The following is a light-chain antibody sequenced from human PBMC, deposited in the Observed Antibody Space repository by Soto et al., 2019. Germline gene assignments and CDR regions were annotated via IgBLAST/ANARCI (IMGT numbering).Light chain of an antibody. CDR2: GAS. CDR3: QQYDDWLRLT. Sequence: EIVMTQSPATLSVSPGERATLSCRASQSVNIYLAWYQQKPGQAPRLLIFGASSRATGIPARFSGSWSGTEFNLTISSLQSEYFAVYFCQQYDDWLRLTFGGGTKVEIK. J-gene: IGKJ4*01. V-gene: IGKV3D-15*01. CDR1: QSVNIY.